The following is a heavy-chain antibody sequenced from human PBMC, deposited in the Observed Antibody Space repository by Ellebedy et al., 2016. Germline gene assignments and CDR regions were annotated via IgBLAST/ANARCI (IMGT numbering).Heavy chain of an antibody. Sequence: SVKVSCXASGGTFSSYSISWVRQAPGQGLEWMGGITPIFGTPNYAQKFQGRVTITADKSTSTAYMELSSLRSEDTAVYYCARDGYCSGGGCYLYYWGQGTLVTVSS. D-gene: IGHD2-15*01. J-gene: IGHJ4*02. CDR3: ARDGYCSGGGCYLYY. V-gene: IGHV1-69*06. CDR1: GGTFSSYS. CDR2: ITPIFGTP.